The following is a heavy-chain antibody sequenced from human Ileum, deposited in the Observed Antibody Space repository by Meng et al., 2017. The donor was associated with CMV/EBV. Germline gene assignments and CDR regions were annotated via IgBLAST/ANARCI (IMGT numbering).Heavy chain of an antibody. CDR1: GFTFSSYA. J-gene: IGHJ4*02. Sequence: GGSLRLSCAASGFTFSSYAMSWVRQAPGKGLEWVSVIYSGCSSTYIYYADSVKGRFTISRDNAKNSLYLQMNSLRAEDTAVYYCARGRASGYYYILDDWGQGTLVTVSS. V-gene: IGHV3-21*01. CDR2: IYSGCSSTYI. CDR3: ARGRASGYYYILDD. D-gene: IGHD3-22*01.